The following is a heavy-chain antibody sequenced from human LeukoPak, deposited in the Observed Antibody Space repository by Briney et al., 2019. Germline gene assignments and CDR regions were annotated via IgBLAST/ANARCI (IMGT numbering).Heavy chain of an antibody. Sequence: SETLSLTCTVSGGSISSSYWGWIRQPPGKGLEWIGYIYYSGSTNYNPSLKSRVTISVDTSKNQFSLKLTPVTAADSAVYYCARRSQENGLITANNWFDPWGQGTLVTVSS. D-gene: IGHD3-16*01. CDR3: ARRSQENGLITANNWFDP. J-gene: IGHJ5*02. CDR1: GGSISSSY. CDR2: IYYSGST. V-gene: IGHV4-59*08.